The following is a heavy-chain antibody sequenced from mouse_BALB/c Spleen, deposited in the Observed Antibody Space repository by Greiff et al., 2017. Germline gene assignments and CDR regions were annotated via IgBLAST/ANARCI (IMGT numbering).Heavy chain of an antibody. CDR3: ARSRGSAWFAY. Sequence: EVKLLESGPGLVKPSQSLSLTCTVTGYSITSDYAWNWIRQFPGNKLEWMGYISYSGSTSYNPSLKSRISITRDTSKNQFFLQLNSVTTEDTATYYCARSRGSAWFAYWGQGTLVTVSA. CDR2: ISYSGST. V-gene: IGHV3-2*02. J-gene: IGHJ3*01. CDR1: GYSITSDYA.